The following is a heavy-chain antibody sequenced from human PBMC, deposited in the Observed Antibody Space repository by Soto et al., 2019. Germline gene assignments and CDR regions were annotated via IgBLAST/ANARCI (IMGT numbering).Heavy chain of an antibody. J-gene: IGHJ4*02. V-gene: IGHV3-23*01. D-gene: IGHD2-15*01. CDR3: TKDNCVSRGTCYPNDF. CDR2: ISATGSTT. Sequence: EVQLLESGGGLVQPGGSLRLSCAASGFTFSNYAINWVRQARGKGLEWVSVISATGSTTHYADSVKGRFSISRDNSKNTLYLQMNSLRAEDTAVYYCTKDNCVSRGTCYPNDFWGQGTLVTVSS. CDR1: GFTFSNYA.